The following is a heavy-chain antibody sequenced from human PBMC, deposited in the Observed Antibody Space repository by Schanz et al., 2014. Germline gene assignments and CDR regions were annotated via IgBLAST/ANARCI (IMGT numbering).Heavy chain of an antibody. CDR3: AREYASTWFESNVMAGRIDN. CDR1: GFNFGDYY. Sequence: DVQLVESGGGLVQSGGSLRLSCAASGFNFGDYYMTWVRQAPGKGLESVAKINPDGSGKYYVDSVKGRFTISRDNAKNSLYLQMNSLRAEDTAVYFCAREYASTWFESNVMAGRIDNWGQGTLVTVSS. CDR2: INPDGSGK. V-gene: IGHV3-7*01. J-gene: IGHJ4*02. D-gene: IGHD2-8*01.